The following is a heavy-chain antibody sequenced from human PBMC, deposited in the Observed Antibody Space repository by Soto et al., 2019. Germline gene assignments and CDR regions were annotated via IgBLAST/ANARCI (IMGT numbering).Heavy chain of an antibody. CDR3: ARVGYCSGGSCYPPSYYYGMDV. J-gene: IGHJ6*02. D-gene: IGHD2-15*01. CDR1: GGSISSSSYY. CDR2: IYYSGST. Sequence: PSETLSLTCTVSGGSISSSSYYWGWIRQPPGKGLEWIGSIYYSGSTYYNPSLKSRVTISVDTSKNQFSLKLSSLRSEDTAVYYCARVGYCSGGSCYPPSYYYGMDVWGQGTTVTVSS. V-gene: IGHV4-39*07.